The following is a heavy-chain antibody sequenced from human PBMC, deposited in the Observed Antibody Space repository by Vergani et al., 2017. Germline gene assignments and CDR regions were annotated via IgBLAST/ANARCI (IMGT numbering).Heavy chain of an antibody. CDR1: GFTFSSYA. D-gene: IGHD3/OR15-3a*01. J-gene: IGHJ4*02. CDR3: AKDIRDVIFGTSEPDY. Sequence: EVQLLESGGGLVQPGGSLRLSCAASGFTFSSYAMSWVRQAPGKGLEWVSAISGSGGSTYYADSVKGRFTISRDNSKNTLYLQMNSLRAEDTAVYYCAKDIRDVIFGTSEPDYWGQGTLVTVSS. CDR2: ISGSGGST. V-gene: IGHV3-23*01.